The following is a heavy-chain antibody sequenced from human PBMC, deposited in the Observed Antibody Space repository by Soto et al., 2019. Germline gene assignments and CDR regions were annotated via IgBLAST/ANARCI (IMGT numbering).Heavy chain of an antibody. CDR3: AKDPEQQPLGRVEPIKYYFDY. CDR1: GFTFSSYA. CDR2: ISGSGGST. D-gene: IGHD6-13*01. J-gene: IGHJ4*02. Sequence: GGSLRLSCAASGFTFSSYAMSWVRQAPGKGLEWVSAISGSGGSTYYADSVKGRFTISRDNSKNTLYLQLNSLRAEDTAVYCCAKDPEQQPLGRVEPIKYYFDYWGQGTLVTVSS. V-gene: IGHV3-23*01.